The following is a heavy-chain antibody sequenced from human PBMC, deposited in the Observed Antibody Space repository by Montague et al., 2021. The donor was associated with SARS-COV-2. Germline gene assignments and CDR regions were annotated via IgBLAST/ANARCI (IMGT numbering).Heavy chain of an antibody. CDR3: ARDSGSSFDP. CDR1: GFTFSSYA. J-gene: IGHJ5*02. D-gene: IGHD1-26*01. V-gene: IGHV3-30*04. CDR2: ISYDGSNK. Sequence: SLRLSCAASGFTFSSYAMHWVRQAPGKGLEWVALISYDGSNKYYADFVKGRSTISRDNSKNTLYLQMNSLRAEDTAVYYCARDSGSSFDPWGQGTLVTVSP.